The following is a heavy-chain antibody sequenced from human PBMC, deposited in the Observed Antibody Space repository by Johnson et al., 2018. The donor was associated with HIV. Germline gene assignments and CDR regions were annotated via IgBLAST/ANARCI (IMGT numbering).Heavy chain of an antibody. D-gene: IGHD6-19*01. Sequence: QVQLVESGGGVVQPGRSLRLSCAASGFTFSTYVMYWVRQAPGKGLEWVALISHDGSEKYFADSVKGRFTISRDSSKNTLYLHMDGLRPEDTAVYYCARARAKVVAGLDAFDIWGQGTMVTVSS. V-gene: IGHV3-30*03. CDR1: GFTFSTYV. CDR3: ARARAKVVAGLDAFDI. J-gene: IGHJ3*02. CDR2: ISHDGSEK.